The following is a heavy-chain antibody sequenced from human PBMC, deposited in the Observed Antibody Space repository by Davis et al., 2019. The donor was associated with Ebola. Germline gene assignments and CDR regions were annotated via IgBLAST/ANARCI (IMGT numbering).Heavy chain of an antibody. J-gene: IGHJ6*02. V-gene: IGHV4-59*01. Sequence: SATLSLTCSVSGDSISGSYWSWVRQPPGKGLEWIGYIYYSGSTNYSPSLKSRVSMSLDTSKNQVSLMLNSVTAADTAVYYCARSGYSSSWLYYYYGLDVWGPGTTVSVSS. D-gene: IGHD5-24*01. CDR1: GDSISGSY. CDR2: IYYSGST. CDR3: ARSGYSSSWLYYYYGLDV.